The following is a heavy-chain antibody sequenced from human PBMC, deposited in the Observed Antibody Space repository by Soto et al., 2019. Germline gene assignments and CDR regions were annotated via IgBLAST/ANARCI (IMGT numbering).Heavy chain of an antibody. J-gene: IGHJ4*02. CDR1: GGSISSSNHY. V-gene: IGHV4-39*01. CDR2: THYSGST. D-gene: IGHD3-3*01. Sequence: SETLSLTCTVSGGSISSSNHYWGWIRQAPGQGLEWIGNTHYSGSTYYNPSLKSRVTISVDTPKNQFSVKLSSVTAADTAVYYWARGHGGITVFGAPGHFDYWGQGTLVTVSS. CDR3: ARGHGGITVFGAPGHFDY.